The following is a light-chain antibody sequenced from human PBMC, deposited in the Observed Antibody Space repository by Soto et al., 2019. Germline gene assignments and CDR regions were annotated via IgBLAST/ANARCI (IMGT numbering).Light chain of an antibody. V-gene: IGKV1-9*01. CDR1: QGISSS. CDR2: AAS. Sequence: DIQLTQSPSFLSASVGDRVTITFRASQGISSSLVWYQQKPGKAPNLLIYAASTLQSGVPSRFSGSGSGTDFTLTSSSLQPEDFATYYCQQLKSYPLTFGQGTRLEIK. CDR3: QQLKSYPLT. J-gene: IGKJ5*01.